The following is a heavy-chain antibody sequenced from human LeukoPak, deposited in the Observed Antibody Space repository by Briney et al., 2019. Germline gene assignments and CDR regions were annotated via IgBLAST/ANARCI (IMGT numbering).Heavy chain of an antibody. J-gene: IGHJ2*01. V-gene: IGHV3-53*01. CDR3: ATATNLGGYFDL. D-gene: IGHD1/OR15-1a*01. CDR1: GLTVSSNY. CDR2: IYSGGTT. Sequence: GSLRLSCAASGLTVSSNYMAWVRQAPGKGLEWVSVIYSGGTTNYIDSVKGRFTISRDNSKNTLNFEMNSLRAEDTAVYYCATATNLGGYFDLWGRGTLVTVSS.